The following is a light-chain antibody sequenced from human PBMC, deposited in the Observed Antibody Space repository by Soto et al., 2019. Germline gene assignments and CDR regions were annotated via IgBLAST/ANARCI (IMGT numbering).Light chain of an antibody. CDR3: SSYTSSSTLYV. V-gene: IGLV2-14*01. CDR1: SSDVGGYHY. J-gene: IGLJ1*01. CDR2: DVS. Sequence: QSALTQPASVSVSPGQSITISCTGTSSDVGGYHYVSWYQQHPGKAPKLMIYDVSTRPSGISDRFSGSKSGNTASLTISGLQAEDEADYYCSSYTSSSTLYVFGTGTKVTVL.